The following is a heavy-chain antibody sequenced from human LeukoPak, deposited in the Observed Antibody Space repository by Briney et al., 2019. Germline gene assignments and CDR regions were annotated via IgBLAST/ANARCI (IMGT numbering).Heavy chain of an antibody. CDR2: ISSSGSNI. CDR3: ARASRSGYAFDP. CDR1: GFTFSDYY. V-gene: IGHV3-11*01. J-gene: IGHJ5*02. Sequence: GGSLRLSCAASGFTFSDYYMTWIRQAPGKGLEWVPYISSSGSNIYYADSVKGRFTISRDSAKNSLFLQMSSLRVEDTAVYYCARASRSGYAFDPWGKGTLVTVSS. D-gene: IGHD3-3*01.